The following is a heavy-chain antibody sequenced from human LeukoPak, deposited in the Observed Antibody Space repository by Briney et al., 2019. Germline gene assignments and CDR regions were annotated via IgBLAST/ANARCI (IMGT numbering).Heavy chain of an antibody. Sequence: GGSLRLSCAASGFTFSSYWMSWVRQAPGKGLEWVANIKQDGSEKYYVDSVRGRFTISRDNAKNSLYLQMNSLRAEDTAVYYCAREGSYDAFDIWGQGTMVTVSS. J-gene: IGHJ3*02. CDR1: GFTFSSYW. CDR2: IKQDGSEK. CDR3: AREGSYDAFDI. D-gene: IGHD3-10*01. V-gene: IGHV3-7*01.